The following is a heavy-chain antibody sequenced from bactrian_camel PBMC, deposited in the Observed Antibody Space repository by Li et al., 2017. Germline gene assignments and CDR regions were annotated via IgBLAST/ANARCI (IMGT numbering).Heavy chain of an antibody. D-gene: IGHD1*01. Sequence: HVQLVESGGGLVQPGGSLTLSCAASGFTFSNNWMHWVRQAPGKGLEWVSAFNSGGGSTNYADSVKGRFTISRDNHVNTLYLQMNSLKTEDTAVYYCAKSKEGLVSILDYWGQGTQVTVS. V-gene: IGHV3S1*01. CDR2: FNSGGGST. CDR3: AKSKEGLVSILDY. J-gene: IGHJ4*01. CDR1: GFTFSNNW.